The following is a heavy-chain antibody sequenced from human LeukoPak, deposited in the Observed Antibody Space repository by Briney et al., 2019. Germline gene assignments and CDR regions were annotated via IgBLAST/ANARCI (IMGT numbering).Heavy chain of an antibody. D-gene: IGHD5-18*01. Sequence: GGSLRLSCAASGFTFSSYAMSWVRQAPGKGLEWVSAISGSGGSTYYADSVKGRFTISRDNSKNTLYLQMNSLRAEDTAVYNCAKSRGCSYNYDMDVWGKGTTVTFSS. CDR2: ISGSGGST. CDR3: AKSRGCSYNYDMDV. CDR1: GFTFSSYA. V-gene: IGHV3-23*01. J-gene: IGHJ6*03.